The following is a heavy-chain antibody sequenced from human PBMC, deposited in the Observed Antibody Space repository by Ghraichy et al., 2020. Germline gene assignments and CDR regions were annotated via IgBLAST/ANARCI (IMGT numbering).Heavy chain of an antibody. V-gene: IGHV3-23*01. CDR2: ISGSGGRT. CDR1: GFTFSSYA. CDR3: ARPGYSSSWYFGSH. D-gene: IGHD6-13*01. Sequence: GGSLRLSCAASGFTFSSYAMSWVRQAPGKGLEWVSAISGSGGRTYYADSVKGRFTISRDNSKNTLYLQMNSLRAEDTAVYYCARPGYSSSWYFGSHWGQGTLVTVSS. J-gene: IGHJ4*02.